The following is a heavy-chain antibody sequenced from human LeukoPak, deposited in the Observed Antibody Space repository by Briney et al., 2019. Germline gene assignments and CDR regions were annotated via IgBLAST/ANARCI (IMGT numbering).Heavy chain of an antibody. V-gene: IGHV3-7*01. CDR1: GFTFSSYW. Sequence: GGSLRLSCAASGFTFSSYWMTWVRQAPGKGLEWVANIKSDGSEENYVDSLKGRFTISRDNAKNSPYLQINSLRVEDTAVYYCARDSNWYPIDYWGQGTLVTVSS. D-gene: IGHD6-13*01. CDR2: IKSDGSEE. J-gene: IGHJ4*02. CDR3: ARDSNWYPIDY.